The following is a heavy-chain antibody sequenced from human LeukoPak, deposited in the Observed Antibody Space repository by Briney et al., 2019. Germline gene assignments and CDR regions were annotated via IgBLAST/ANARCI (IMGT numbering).Heavy chain of an antibody. CDR1: GFTFSRYW. CDR2: IKSDGSST. V-gene: IGHV3-74*01. J-gene: IGHJ4*02. CDR3: VRDNRSYNFDY. D-gene: IGHD1-26*01. Sequence: GGSLRLSCAASGFTFSRYWMHWVRQAPGKGLVWVSCIKSDGSSTSIADSAKGRFTISRDNAKNTVYLQMNSLRAADTAVYYCVRDNRSYNFDYWGQGTLVTVSS.